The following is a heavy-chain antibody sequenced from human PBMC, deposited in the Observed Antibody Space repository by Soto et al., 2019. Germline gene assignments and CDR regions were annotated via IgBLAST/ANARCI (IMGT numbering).Heavy chain of an antibody. CDR2: INPSGGST. CDR3: ARDSGAYFDY. D-gene: IGHD3-10*01. V-gene: IGHV1-46*01. CDR1: GYTFTSYY. Sequence: ASVKVSCKASGYTFTSYYMHWVRQAPGQGLEWMGIINPSGGSTSYAQKFQGRVTMTRDTSASTDYMELSSLRSEDTAVYYCARDSGAYFDYWGQGTLVTVSS. J-gene: IGHJ4*02.